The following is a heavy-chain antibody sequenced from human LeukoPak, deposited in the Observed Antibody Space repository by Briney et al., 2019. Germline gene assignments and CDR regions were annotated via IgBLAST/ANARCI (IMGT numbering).Heavy chain of an antibody. V-gene: IGHV4-4*02. CDR1: DGSISSTNW. CDR2: ISYSGST. CDR3: ARGSRRLADFHY. D-gene: IGHD6-19*01. Sequence: SETLSLTCGASDGSISSTNWWIWVRQPPGEGLGWIGTISYSGSTYCNPSLQSRVTISVDTSKNQFSLELSSVTAADTAVYYCARGSRRLADFHYWGQGTLVTVSS. J-gene: IGHJ4*02.